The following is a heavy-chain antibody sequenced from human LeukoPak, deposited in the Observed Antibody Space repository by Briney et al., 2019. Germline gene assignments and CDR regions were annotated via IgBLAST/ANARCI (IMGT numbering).Heavy chain of an antibody. CDR1: GFTFSSCA. Sequence: PGGSLRLSCAASGFTFSSCAMHWVRQAPGKGLEWVAVIPYHGSNDGSNKYYADSVKGRFTISRDNSKNTLYLQMNSLRAEDTAVYYCARGPDAVVPAAPFDYWGQGTLVTVSS. CDR3: ARGPDAVVPAAPFDY. D-gene: IGHD2-2*01. CDR2: IPYHGSNDGSNK. J-gene: IGHJ4*02. V-gene: IGHV3-30*04.